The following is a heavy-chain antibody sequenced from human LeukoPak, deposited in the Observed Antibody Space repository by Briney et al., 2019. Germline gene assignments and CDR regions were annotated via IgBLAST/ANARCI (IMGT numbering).Heavy chain of an antibody. CDR3: ARDRYYYDSSAYYYRFDP. CDR2: IYTSGST. CDR1: GGSIGTYY. V-gene: IGHV4-4*07. J-gene: IGHJ5*02. Sequence: SETLSLTCTVSGGSIGTYYWSWIRQPAGKGLEWIGRIYTSGSTNYNPSLKSRVTMSVDTSKNQFSLRLSSVTAADSAVYYCARDRYYYDSSAYYYRFDPWGQGTLVTVSS. D-gene: IGHD3-22*01.